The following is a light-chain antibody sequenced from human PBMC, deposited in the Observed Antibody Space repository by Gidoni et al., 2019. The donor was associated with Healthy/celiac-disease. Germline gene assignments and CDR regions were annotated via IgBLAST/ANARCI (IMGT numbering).Light chain of an antibody. CDR3: QAWDSSTDVV. J-gene: IGLJ2*01. CDR1: KLGDKY. CDR2: QDS. V-gene: IGLV3-1*01. Sequence: SYELTQPPSVSVSPGQTASITCSGDKLGDKYACWYQQKPGQSPVLVIYQDSKRPSGIPERFSGSSSGNTATLTISGTQAMDEADYYCQAWDSSTDVVFGGGTKLPVL.